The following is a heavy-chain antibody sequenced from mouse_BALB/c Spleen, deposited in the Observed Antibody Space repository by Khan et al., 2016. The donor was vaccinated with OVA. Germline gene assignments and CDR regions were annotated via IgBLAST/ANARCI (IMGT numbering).Heavy chain of an antibody. CDR1: GYSFTSYW. Sequence: VRLQQSGTVLARPGASVKMSCKASGYSFTSYWMHWVTQRPGQGLEWIGAIYPGISDSRYNQKFKGRAKLTAVTSASTAYMDLSSLTNEDSAVYYCTRSYDSYYVDYWGQGTTLTVSS. D-gene: IGHD2-4*01. CDR2: IYPGISDS. V-gene: IGHV1-5*01. J-gene: IGHJ2*01. CDR3: TRSYDSYYVDY.